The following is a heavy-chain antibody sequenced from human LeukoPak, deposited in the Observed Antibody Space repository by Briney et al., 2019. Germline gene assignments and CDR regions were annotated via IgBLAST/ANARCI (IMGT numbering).Heavy chain of an antibody. CDR2: INTNTGNP. D-gene: IGHD6-19*01. CDR3: ARGGYSRGQGSPFDY. Sequence: ASVKVSCKASGYTFTTYPINWVRQAPGQGLEWMGWINTNTGNPTYAQGFTGRFLFSLDTSVGTTYLQIISLKTEDTAVYYCARGGYSRGQGSPFDYWGQGTLVTVSS. J-gene: IGHJ4*02. CDR1: GYTFTTYP. V-gene: IGHV7-4-1*02.